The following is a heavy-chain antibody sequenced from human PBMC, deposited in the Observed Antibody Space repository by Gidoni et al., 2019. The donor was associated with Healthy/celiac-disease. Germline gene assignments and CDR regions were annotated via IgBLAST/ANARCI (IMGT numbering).Heavy chain of an antibody. CDR1: GGSISSSRYY. Sequence: QLQLQESGPGLVKPSETLSLTCTVSGGSISSSRYYWGWIRQPPGKGLEWIGSIYYSGSTYYNPSLKSRVTISVDTSKNQFSLKLSSVTAADTAVYYCARHNPRPNCGGDCYSDPSFDYWGQGTLVTVSS. CDR2: IYYSGST. V-gene: IGHV4-39*01. CDR3: ARHNPRPNCGGDCYSDPSFDY. J-gene: IGHJ4*02. D-gene: IGHD2-21*01.